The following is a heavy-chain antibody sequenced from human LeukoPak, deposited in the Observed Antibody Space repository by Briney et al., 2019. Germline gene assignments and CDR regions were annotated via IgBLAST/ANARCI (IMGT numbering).Heavy chain of an antibody. D-gene: IGHD1-1*01. J-gene: IGHJ4*02. Sequence: GESLKISCRGSGYSFTTYWIGWVRQMPGKGLECMGIIYPGDSDTRYSPSFQGQVTISADKSISTAYLQWSSLKASDTAMYYCARHETGPYFDYWGQGTLVTVSS. CDR2: IYPGDSDT. V-gene: IGHV5-51*01. CDR3: ARHETGPYFDY. CDR1: GYSFTTYW.